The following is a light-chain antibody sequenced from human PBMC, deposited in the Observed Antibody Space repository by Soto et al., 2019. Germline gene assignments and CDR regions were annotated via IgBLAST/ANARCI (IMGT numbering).Light chain of an antibody. Sequence: EIVLTQSPGTLSLSPGERATLSCRASQSVSSTSLAWYQQRPGQPPRVLIYGASSRATGIPDRFSGNGSGTDFTLTISRLEPEDFAVYYCQQYSNWPFTFGQGTKLEIK. V-gene: IGKV3-20*01. CDR3: QQYSNWPFT. CDR1: QSVSSTS. J-gene: IGKJ2*01. CDR2: GAS.